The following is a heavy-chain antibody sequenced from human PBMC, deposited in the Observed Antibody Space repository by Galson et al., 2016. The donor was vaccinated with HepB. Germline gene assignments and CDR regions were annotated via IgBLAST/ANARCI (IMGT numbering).Heavy chain of an antibody. D-gene: IGHD1-14*01. J-gene: IGHJ4*02. V-gene: IGHV3-9*01. Sequence: LRLSCAASGFAFDDFGMHWVRQVPGKGLGWLSGINGNSPIIKYADSVKGRLTISRDNAKNSLYLQMNSLRPEDTALSYCTRRQTGNHPFDYWGQGTLVTVSS. CDR3: TRRQTGNHPFDY. CDR1: GFAFDDFG. CDR2: INGNSPII.